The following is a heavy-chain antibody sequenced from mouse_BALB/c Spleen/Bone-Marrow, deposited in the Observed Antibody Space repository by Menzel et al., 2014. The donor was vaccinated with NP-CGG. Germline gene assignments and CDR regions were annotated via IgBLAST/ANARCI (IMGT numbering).Heavy chain of an antibody. Sequence: VMLVESGAELVRPGAPVKMSCQASGYTFTRYTMHWEKQRPGQGLEWIGYIIPSSGYTNYNQKFKDKATLTADKSSSTAYMQLSSLTSEDSAVYYCTIRYYAMDYWGQGTSVTVSS. CDR2: IIPSSGYT. D-gene: IGHD1-1*01. V-gene: IGHV1-4*01. J-gene: IGHJ4*01. CDR1: GYTFTRYT. CDR3: TIRYYAMDY.